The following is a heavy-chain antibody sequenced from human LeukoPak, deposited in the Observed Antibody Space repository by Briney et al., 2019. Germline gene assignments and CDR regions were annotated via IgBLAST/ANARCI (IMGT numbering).Heavy chain of an antibody. J-gene: IGHJ5*02. Sequence: GASVTVSCKVSGYTLTELSMHWVRQAPGKGLEWMGGFDPEDGETIYAQKFQGRVTMTEDTSTDTAYMELSSLRSEDTAEYYCATTPGGYCSSTSCYPAWGQGTLVTVSS. V-gene: IGHV1-24*01. CDR3: ATTPGGYCSSTSCYPA. CDR1: GYTLTELS. D-gene: IGHD2-2*01. CDR2: FDPEDGET.